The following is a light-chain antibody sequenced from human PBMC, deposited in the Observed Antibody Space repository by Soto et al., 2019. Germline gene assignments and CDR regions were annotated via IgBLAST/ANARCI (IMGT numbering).Light chain of an antibody. Sequence: DIQMTQSPSSLSASVGDRVTITCRASQGITYDLSWYQQKPGKAPKRLIYFASSLDSGVPSRFSGSGSGTYFSLTITSLQPEDFATYYCLQHNTYPLTFGGGTRV. CDR2: FAS. J-gene: IGKJ4*01. CDR1: QGITYD. V-gene: IGKV1-17*01. CDR3: LQHNTYPLT.